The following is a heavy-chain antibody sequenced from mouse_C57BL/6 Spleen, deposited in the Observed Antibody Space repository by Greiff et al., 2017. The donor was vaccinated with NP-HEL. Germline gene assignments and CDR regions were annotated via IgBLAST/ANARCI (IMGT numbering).Heavy chain of an antibody. V-gene: IGHV2-9-1*01. J-gene: IGHJ3*01. Sequence: QVQLKESGPGLVAPSQSLSITCTVSGFSLTSYAISWVRQPPGKGLEWLGVIWTGGGTHYNSALKSRLSISKAYSKSQVFLKMNSLQTDDTARYYCARNWVYYGSLSWFAYWGQGTLVTVSA. CDR1: GFSLTSYA. CDR3: ARNWVYYGSLSWFAY. D-gene: IGHD1-1*01. CDR2: IWTGGGT.